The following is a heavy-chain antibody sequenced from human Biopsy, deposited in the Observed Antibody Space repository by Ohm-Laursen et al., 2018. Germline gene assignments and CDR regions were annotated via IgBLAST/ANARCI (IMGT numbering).Heavy chain of an antibody. Sequence: SQTLSFTCAVYGGTFSGYYWSWIRQPPGKGLEWIGEINHSGSTNYNPSLKRRVTISVDTSKNQFSLKLSSVTAADTAVYYCARGRLRAVARFDYWGQGTLVTVSS. V-gene: IGHV4-34*01. CDR2: INHSGST. J-gene: IGHJ4*02. CDR3: ARGRLRAVARFDY. CDR1: GGTFSGYY. D-gene: IGHD6-19*01.